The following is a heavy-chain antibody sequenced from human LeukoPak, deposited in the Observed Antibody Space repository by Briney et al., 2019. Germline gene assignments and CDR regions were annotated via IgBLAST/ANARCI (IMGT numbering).Heavy chain of an antibody. V-gene: IGHV4-31*03. CDR2: IYYSGST. D-gene: IGHD2-2*02. J-gene: IGHJ4*02. CDR1: GGSISSGGYY. Sequence: SETLSLTCTVSGGSISSGGYYWSWIRPPPGKGLEWIGYIYYSGSTYYNPSHKSRVTISVDTSKNQFSLKLSSVTAADAAVYYCARGVPAAICVYWGQGTLVTVSS. CDR3: ARGVPAAICVY.